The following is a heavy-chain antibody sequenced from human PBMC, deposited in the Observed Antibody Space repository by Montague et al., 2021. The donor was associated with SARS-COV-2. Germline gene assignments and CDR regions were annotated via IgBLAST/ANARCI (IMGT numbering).Heavy chain of an antibody. J-gene: IGHJ6*02. D-gene: IGHD2-8*01. V-gene: IGHV4-59*01. CDR2: MYYSGST. CDR1: GGSTNYYY. Sequence: SETLSLTCIVSGGSTNYYYWSWIRQSPGKGLEWIGYMYYSGSTNYNPSLKSRVTMSIDRSKNQFSLKLRPVTAADTAVYYCARVARYCTNGVCQTYYYYGRDVWGQGTTVTVS. CDR3: ARVARYCTNGVCQTYYYYGRDV.